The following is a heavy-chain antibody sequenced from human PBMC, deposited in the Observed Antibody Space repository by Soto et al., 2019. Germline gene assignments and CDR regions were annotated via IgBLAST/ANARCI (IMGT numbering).Heavy chain of an antibody. CDR3: DREGGGRDYYGMDV. J-gene: IGHJ6*02. CDR1: GGSISSGGYS. Sequence: SETLSLTCAVSGGSISSGGYSWGWIRQPPGKGLEWIGYIYHSGSTYYNPSLKSRVTISVDRSKNQFSLKLSSVTAADTAVYYCDREGGGRDYYGMDVWGQGTTVTVSS. CDR2: IYHSGST. D-gene: IGHD3-10*01. V-gene: IGHV4-30-2*01.